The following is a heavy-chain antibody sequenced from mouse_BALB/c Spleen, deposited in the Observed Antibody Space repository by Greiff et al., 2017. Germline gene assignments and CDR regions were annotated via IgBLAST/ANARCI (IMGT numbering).Heavy chain of an antibody. V-gene: IGHV5-9-3*01. CDR1: GFTFSSYA. J-gene: IGHJ4*01. Sequence: EVMLVESGGGLVKPGGSLKLSCAASGFTFSSYAMSWVRQTPEKRLEWVATISSGGSYTYYPDSVKGRFTISRANAKNTLYLQMSSLRSEDTAMYYCARHVQDYDEGYYAMDYWGQGTSVTVSS. CDR3: ARHVQDYDEGYYAMDY. CDR2: ISSGGSYT. D-gene: IGHD2-4*01.